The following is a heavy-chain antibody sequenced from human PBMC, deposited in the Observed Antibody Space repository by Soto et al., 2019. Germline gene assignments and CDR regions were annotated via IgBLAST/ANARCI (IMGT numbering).Heavy chain of an antibody. D-gene: IGHD2-15*01. Sequence: QVQLVESGGGVVQPGRSLRLSCAASGFTFSSYAMHWVRQAPGKGLEWVAVISYDGSNKYYADSVKGRFTLSRANSKTALYLQMNSLRAEDTAVYYCARMASFYCSGGSCYPTSGIDVWGQGTTVTVSS. J-gene: IGHJ6*02. CDR2: ISYDGSNK. CDR3: ARMASFYCSGGSCYPTSGIDV. V-gene: IGHV3-30-3*01. CDR1: GFTFSSYA.